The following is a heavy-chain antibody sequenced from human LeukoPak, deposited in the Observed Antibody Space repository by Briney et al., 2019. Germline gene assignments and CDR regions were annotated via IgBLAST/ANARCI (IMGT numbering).Heavy chain of an antibody. D-gene: IGHD3-22*01. CDR1: GGSISSSSDY. J-gene: IGHJ4*02. CDR3: ARHYYDSSGSRRDYYFDY. CDR2: VGYSGKT. Sequence: SETLSLTCTVSGGSISSSSDYWGWFRQPPGKGLEWIGSVGYSGKTYYNPSLKSRLTMSVDTSKSQFSLKLSSVTAADTAVYFCARHYYDSSGSRRDYYFDYWGQGTLVTVSS. V-gene: IGHV4-39*01.